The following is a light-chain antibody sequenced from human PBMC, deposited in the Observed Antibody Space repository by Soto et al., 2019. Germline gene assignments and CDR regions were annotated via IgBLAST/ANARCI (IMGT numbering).Light chain of an antibody. Sequence: EIGLTQSPGTLSLSPGEPATLPCRASQSVSSSYLAWYQQKPGQAPRLLVYGSYHRATGIADRFSGSGSGTDFTLTISSLQPEDFATYYCQQYNNWPPITFGHGTRLEI. J-gene: IGKJ5*01. V-gene: IGKV3-20*01. CDR1: QSVSSSY. CDR3: QQYNNWPPIT. CDR2: GSY.